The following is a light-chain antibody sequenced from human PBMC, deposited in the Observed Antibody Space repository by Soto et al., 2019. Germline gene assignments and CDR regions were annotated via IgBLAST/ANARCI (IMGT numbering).Light chain of an antibody. V-gene: IGKV1-27*01. Sequence: IMMNMSPSALSAFVGDRVTITCRASQDIGNFLAWYQQKPGKVPTLLIYAASTLQSGVPSRFSGSGSGTDFTLTISSLQPEDVAPYYCQECKFVPFTFCGGANVDI. CDR2: AAS. J-gene: IGKJ4*01. CDR1: QDIGNF. CDR3: QECKFVPFT.